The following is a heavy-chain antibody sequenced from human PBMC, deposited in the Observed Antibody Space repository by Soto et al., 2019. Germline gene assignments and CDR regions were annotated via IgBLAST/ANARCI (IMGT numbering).Heavy chain of an antibody. CDR2: IYHSGST. CDR1: GGSISSGGYS. D-gene: IGHD2-21*01. V-gene: IGHV4-30-2*01. Sequence: QLQLQESGSGLEKPSQTLSLTCAVSGGSISSGGYSWSWIRQPPGKGLEWIGYIYHSGSTYYNPSLKSRVTISVDRSKNQFSLKLRSVTAADTAVYYCGRIPSPWGQGTLVTVSS. J-gene: IGHJ5*02. CDR3: GRIPSP.